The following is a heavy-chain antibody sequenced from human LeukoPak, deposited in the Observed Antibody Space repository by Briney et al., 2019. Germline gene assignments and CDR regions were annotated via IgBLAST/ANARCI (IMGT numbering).Heavy chain of an antibody. V-gene: IGHV1-69*13. Sequence: GASVKVSCKASGGTFSSYAISWVRQAPGQGLEWMGGIIPIFGTANYAQKFQGRVTITADESTSTAYMELSSLRSEDTAVYYCARGEMATNYMDVWGKGTTVTISS. CDR2: IIPIFGTA. J-gene: IGHJ6*03. D-gene: IGHD5-24*01. CDR3: ARGEMATNYMDV. CDR1: GGTFSSYA.